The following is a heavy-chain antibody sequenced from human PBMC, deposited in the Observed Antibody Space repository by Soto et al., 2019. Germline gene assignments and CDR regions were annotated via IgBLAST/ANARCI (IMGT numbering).Heavy chain of an antibody. CDR1: GFTFSSYA. D-gene: IGHD3-3*01. CDR3: AKAGGARNYDFWSGVYYYYYGMDV. CDR2: ISGSGGST. Sequence: GGSLRLSCAASGFTFSSYAMSWVRQAPGKGLEWVSAISGSGGSTYYADSVKGRFTIPRDNSKNTLYLQMNSLKAEDTAVYYCAKAGGARNYDFWSGVYYYYYGMDVWGQGTTVTVSS. V-gene: IGHV3-23*01. J-gene: IGHJ6*02.